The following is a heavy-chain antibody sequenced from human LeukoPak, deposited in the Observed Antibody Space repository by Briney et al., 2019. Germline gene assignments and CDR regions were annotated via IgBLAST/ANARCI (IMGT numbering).Heavy chain of an antibody. J-gene: IGHJ5*02. CDR2: IKQDGFEK. D-gene: IGHD2-2*01. Sequence: GGSLRLSCAASGFTFSDYYMSWVRQAPGKGLEWVANIKQDGFEKYYVDSVRGRFTISRDNAKNSLSLQMNSLRAEDTAVYYCARDGCTSTTCSTLGGFSSWGQGTLVTVSS. V-gene: IGHV3-7*01. CDR1: GFTFSDYY. CDR3: ARDGCTSTTCSTLGGFSS.